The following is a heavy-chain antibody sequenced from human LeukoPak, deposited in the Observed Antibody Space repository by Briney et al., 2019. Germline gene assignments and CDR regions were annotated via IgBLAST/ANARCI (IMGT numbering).Heavy chain of an antibody. Sequence: SETLSLTCTVSGGSISSGGYYWSWIRQHPGKGLEWIGYIYYSGSTYYNPSLKSRVTISADTSKNQFSLKLSSVTAADTAVYYCARNHYYDSRPLDYWGQGPLVTV. CDR3: ARNHYYDSRPLDY. CDR1: GGSISSGGYY. J-gene: IGHJ4*02. CDR2: IYYSGST. V-gene: IGHV4-31*03. D-gene: IGHD3-22*01.